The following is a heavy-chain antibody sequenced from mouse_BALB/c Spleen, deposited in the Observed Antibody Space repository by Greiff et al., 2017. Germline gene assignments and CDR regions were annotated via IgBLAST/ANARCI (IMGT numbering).Heavy chain of an antibody. J-gene: IGHJ4*01. CDR2: ISDGGSYT. D-gene: IGHD2-4*01. Sequence: EGKLVESGGGLVKPGGSLKLSCAASGFTFSDYYMYWVRQTPEKRLEWVATISDGGSYTYYPDSVKGRFTISRDNAKNNLYLQMSSLKSEDTAMYYCARRLYDYDYAMDYWGQGTSVTVSS. CDR3: ARRLYDYDYAMDY. V-gene: IGHV5-4*02. CDR1: GFTFSDYY.